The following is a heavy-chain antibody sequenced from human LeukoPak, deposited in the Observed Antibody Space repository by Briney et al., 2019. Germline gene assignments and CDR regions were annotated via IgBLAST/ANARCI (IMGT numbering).Heavy chain of an antibody. V-gene: IGHV4-34*01. J-gene: IGHJ4*02. Sequence: SETLSLTCAVYDGSFSGYYWSWIRQPPGKGLEWIGEINHSGSTNYNPSLKSRVTISVDTSKNQFSLKLSSVTAADTAVYYCARRKTRSAHDYWGQGTLVTVSS. CDR1: DGSFSGYY. CDR2: INHSGST. CDR3: ARRKTRSAHDY.